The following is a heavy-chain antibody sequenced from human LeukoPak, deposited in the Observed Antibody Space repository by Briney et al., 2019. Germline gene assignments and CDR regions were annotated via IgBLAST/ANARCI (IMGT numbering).Heavy chain of an antibody. D-gene: IGHD1-26*01. CDR2: IYPGDSDT. Sequence: GESLKISCKGSGYSFTDYWIGWVRQMPGKGLEWMGIIYPGDSDTKYSPSFQGQVTMSAGKSSSTAYLEWSSLKASDTAMYYCAIRYSGSYNDYWGQGTLVTVSS. V-gene: IGHV5-51*01. CDR1: GYSFTDYW. J-gene: IGHJ4*02. CDR3: AIRYSGSYNDY.